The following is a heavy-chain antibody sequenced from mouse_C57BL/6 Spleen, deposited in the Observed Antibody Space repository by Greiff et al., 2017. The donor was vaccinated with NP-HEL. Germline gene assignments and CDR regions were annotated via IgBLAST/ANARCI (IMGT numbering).Heavy chain of an antibody. V-gene: IGHV5-4*03. CDR1: GFTFSSYA. CDR3: ARPNDGYYGDFDY. CDR2: ISDGGSYT. D-gene: IGHD2-3*01. Sequence: EVKLMESGGGLVKPGGSLKLSCAASGFTFSSYAMSWVRQTPEKRLEWVATISDGGSYTYYPDNVKGRFTISRDNAKNNLYLQMSHLKSEDTAMYYCARPNDGYYGDFDYWGQGTTLTAAS. J-gene: IGHJ2*01.